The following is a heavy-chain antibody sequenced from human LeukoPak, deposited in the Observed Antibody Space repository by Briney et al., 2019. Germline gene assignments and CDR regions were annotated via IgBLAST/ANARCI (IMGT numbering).Heavy chain of an antibody. CDR1: GFTFSSYG. CDR2: ISYDGSNK. D-gene: IGHD3-3*01. CDR3: AKMYWGEVIKGRDLDY. J-gene: IGHJ4*02. Sequence: GGSLRLSCAASGFTFSSYGMHWVRQAPGKGLEWVAVISYDGSNKYYADSVKGRFTISRDNSKNTLYLQMNSLRAEDTAVYYCAKMYWGEVIKGRDLDYWGQGTLVTVSS. V-gene: IGHV3-30*18.